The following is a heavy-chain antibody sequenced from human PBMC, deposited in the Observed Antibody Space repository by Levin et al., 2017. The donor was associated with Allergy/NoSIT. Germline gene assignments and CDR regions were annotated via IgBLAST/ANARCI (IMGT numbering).Heavy chain of an antibody. CDR3: AKDVISGSMGWFDP. D-gene: IGHD1-26*01. CDR1: GFTFNNYA. V-gene: IGHV3-23*01. CDR2: VRASGGST. J-gene: IGHJ5*01. Sequence: GESLKISCAASGFTFNNYALTWVRQAPGKGLEWVSSVRASGGSTSYADSVKGRFTVSRDNSKSTLYLQMNSLTAEDTAVYYCAKDVISGSMGWFDPWGQGTLVTVPS.